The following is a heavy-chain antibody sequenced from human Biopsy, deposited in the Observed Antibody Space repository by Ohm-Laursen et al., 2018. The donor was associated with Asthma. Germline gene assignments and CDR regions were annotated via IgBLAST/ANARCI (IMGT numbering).Heavy chain of an antibody. J-gene: IGHJ3*01. CDR1: GYTFIHFA. D-gene: IGHD3-9*01. Sequence: GSSVKVSCKASGYTFIHFAIHWVRQAPGQRLEWMGWINAGDGNTKYSQKFQGRVTITRDTSASTAYMDLRSLRSEDTVMYYCARTYYDFLTGQVNDAFALWGQGTMVTVSS. V-gene: IGHV1-3*01. CDR2: INAGDGNT. CDR3: ARTYYDFLTGQVNDAFAL.